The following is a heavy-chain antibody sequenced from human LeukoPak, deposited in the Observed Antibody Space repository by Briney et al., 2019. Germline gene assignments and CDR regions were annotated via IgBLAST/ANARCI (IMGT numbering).Heavy chain of an antibody. CDR1: GDSVSSNSGA. CDR2: TYYRSKWYN. CDR3: ARGQTGSGRIFDY. Sequence: KAPQTCPPTGAISGDSVSSNSGAWNGIRQSPSRGLEWLGRTYYRSKWYNDFAEFVEGRITINPDTSNNQFSLQLNSVTPEDTGVYFCARGQTGSGRIFDYWG. V-gene: IGHV6-1*01. D-gene: IGHD2-15*01. J-gene: IGHJ4*01.